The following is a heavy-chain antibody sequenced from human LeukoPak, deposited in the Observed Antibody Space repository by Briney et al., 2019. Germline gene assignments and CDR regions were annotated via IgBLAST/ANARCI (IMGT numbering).Heavy chain of an antibody. Sequence: ASVKVSCKASGYTFTSYGISWVRQAPGQGLEWMGWISAYNGNTNYAQKLQGRVTMTTDTSTSTAYMELRSLRSDDTAVYYCAKEAVYYYDSSGYWDFDYWGQGTLVTVSS. CDR1: GYTFTSYG. J-gene: IGHJ4*02. V-gene: IGHV1-18*01. CDR3: AKEAVYYYDSSGYWDFDY. CDR2: ISAYNGNT. D-gene: IGHD3-22*01.